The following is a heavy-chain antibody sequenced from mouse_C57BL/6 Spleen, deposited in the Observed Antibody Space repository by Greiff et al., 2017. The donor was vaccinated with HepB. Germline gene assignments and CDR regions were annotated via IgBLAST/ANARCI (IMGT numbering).Heavy chain of an antibody. J-gene: IGHJ4*01. Sequence: EVQLVESGGGLVQPGGSLSLSCAASGFTFTDYYMSWVRQPPGKALEWLGFIRNKANGYTTEYSASVKGRFTISRDNSQSILYLQMNALRAEDSATYYCARRGYYNNYVGAMDYWGQGTSVTVSS. CDR2: IRNKANGYTT. CDR1: GFTFTDYY. CDR3: ARRGYYNNYVGAMDY. D-gene: IGHD2-5*01. V-gene: IGHV7-3*01.